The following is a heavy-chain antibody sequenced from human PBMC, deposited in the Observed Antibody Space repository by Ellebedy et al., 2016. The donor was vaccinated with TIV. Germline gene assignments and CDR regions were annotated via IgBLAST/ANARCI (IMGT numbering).Heavy chain of an antibody. CDR2: IYYSGST. D-gene: IGHD6-19*01. CDR1: GGSISSSSYY. CDR3: ARRSAAVAGDYLLFDY. J-gene: IGHJ4*02. V-gene: IGHV4-39*01. Sequence: SETLSLXCTVSGGSISSSSYYWGWIRQPPGKGLEWIGSIYYSGSTYYNPSLKSRVTISVDTSKNQFSLKLSSVTAADTAVYYCARRSAAVAGDYLLFDYWGQGTLVTVSS.